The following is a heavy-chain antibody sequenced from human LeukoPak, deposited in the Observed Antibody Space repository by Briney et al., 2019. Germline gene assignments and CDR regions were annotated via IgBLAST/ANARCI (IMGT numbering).Heavy chain of an antibody. CDR3: ARDRDRKDL. J-gene: IGHJ5*02. Sequence: GGSLRLSCAASGFTFRDFWMSWVRQAPGKGLEWVANIQQNGIEKYSVEGRFTISRDNVNSLLYLRMNSLRADDTAMYYCARDRDRKDLWGQGTLVTVSS. CDR2: IQQNGIEK. CDR1: GFTFRDFW. D-gene: IGHD2-15*01. V-gene: IGHV3-7*03.